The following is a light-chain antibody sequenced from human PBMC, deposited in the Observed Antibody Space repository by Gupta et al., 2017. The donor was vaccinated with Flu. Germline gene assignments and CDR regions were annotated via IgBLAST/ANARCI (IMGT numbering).Light chain of an antibody. CDR3: SSYTCSANRYVFGAREV. J-gene: IGLJ1*01. Sequence: QSALTQPASVSGSPGQSITISCTGTSSDVGGYNYVSWYQQHPGKAPKLMIYEVNNLPAGVSNRFSGSKSGNTASLTIYGLQDEDEADYYCSSYTCSANRYVFGAREVFGAGTKATV. CDR2: EVN. CDR1: SSDVGGYNY. V-gene: IGLV2-14*01.